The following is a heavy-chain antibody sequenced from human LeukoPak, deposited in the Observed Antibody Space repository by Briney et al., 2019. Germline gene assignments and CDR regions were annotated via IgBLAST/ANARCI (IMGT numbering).Heavy chain of an antibody. CDR3: ARRVRRYDFWSGYSPNYFDY. Sequence: SETLSLTCAVYGGSFSGYYWSWIRQPPGKGLEWIGEINHSGSTNYNPSLKSRVTISVDTSKNQFTLKLSSVTAADTAVYYCARRVRRYDFWSGYSPNYFDYWGQGTLVTVSS. CDR1: GGSFSGYY. D-gene: IGHD3-3*01. CDR2: INHSGST. V-gene: IGHV4-34*01. J-gene: IGHJ4*02.